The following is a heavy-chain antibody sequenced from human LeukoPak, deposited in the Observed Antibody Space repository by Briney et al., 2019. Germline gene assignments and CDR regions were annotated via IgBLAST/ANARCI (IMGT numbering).Heavy chain of an antibody. D-gene: IGHD2-2*01. CDR2: ISAYNGNT. V-gene: IGHV1-18*01. J-gene: IGHJ3*02. CDR1: GYTFTSYG. CDR3: ARDYTMLDAFDI. Sequence: VASVKVSCKASGYTFTSYGISWVRPAPGQGLEWMGWISAYNGNTNYAQKLQGRVTMTTDTSTSTAYMELRSLRSDDTAVYYCARDYTMLDAFDIWGQGTMVTVSS.